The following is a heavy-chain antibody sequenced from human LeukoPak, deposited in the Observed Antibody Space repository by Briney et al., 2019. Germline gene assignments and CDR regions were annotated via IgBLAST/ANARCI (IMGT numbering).Heavy chain of an antibody. J-gene: IGHJ6*02. CDR2: IIPIFGTA. CDR3: ATVLGYCSGGSCYMYYYGMDV. V-gene: IGHV1-69*13. CDR1: GGTFSSYA. D-gene: IGHD2-15*01. Sequence: ASVKVSCTASGGTFSSYAISWVRQAPGQGLEWMGGIIPIFGTANYAQKFQGRVTITADESTSTAYMELSSLRSEDTAVYYCATVLGYCSGGSCYMYYYGMDVWGQGTTATVSS.